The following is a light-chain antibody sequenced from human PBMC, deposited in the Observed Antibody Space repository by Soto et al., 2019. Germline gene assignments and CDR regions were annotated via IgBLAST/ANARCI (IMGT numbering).Light chain of an antibody. CDR1: TSDVGLYNY. CDR3: SSYAGSNNYV. J-gene: IGLJ1*01. CDR2: EVT. Sequence: QSALTQPASVSGSPGQSITISCTGTTSDVGLYNYVSWYQQYPGKAPKLMIYEVTKRPSGVPDRFSGSKSGNTASLTVSGLQAEDEADYYCSSYAGSNNYVFGTGTKVTVL. V-gene: IGLV2-8*01.